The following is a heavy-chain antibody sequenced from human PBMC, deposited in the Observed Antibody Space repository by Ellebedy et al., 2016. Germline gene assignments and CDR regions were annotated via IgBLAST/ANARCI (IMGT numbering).Heavy chain of an antibody. J-gene: IGHJ4*02. CDR2: IYSGGST. V-gene: IGHV4-31*03. Sequence: SETLSLTCTVSGGPISSGGYYWSWIRQHPGKGLEWIGYIYSGGSTDYNPSLKSRVTISVDTSKNQFSLKVTSVTAADTAVYYCARVSVGQQLEDWGQGTLVTVSS. D-gene: IGHD6-13*01. CDR3: ARVSVGQQLED. CDR1: GGPISSGGYY.